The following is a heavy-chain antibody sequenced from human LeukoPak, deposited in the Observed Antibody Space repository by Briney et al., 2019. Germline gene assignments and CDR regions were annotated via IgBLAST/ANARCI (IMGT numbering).Heavy chain of an antibody. CDR3: ARISYYDFWSGYLRPYWYFDL. CDR2: INHSGST. V-gene: IGHV4-34*01. D-gene: IGHD3-3*01. J-gene: IGHJ2*01. CDR1: GGSFSGYY. Sequence: SETLSLTCAVYGGSFSGYYWSWIRQPPGKGLEWIGEINHSGSTNYNPSLKSRVTISVDTSKNQFSLKLSSVTAADTAVYYCARISYYDFWSGYLRPYWYFDLWGRGTLVTVSS.